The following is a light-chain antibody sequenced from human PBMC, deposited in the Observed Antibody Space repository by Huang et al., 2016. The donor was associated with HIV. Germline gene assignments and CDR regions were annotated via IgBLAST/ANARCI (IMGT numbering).Light chain of an antibody. V-gene: IGKV1-9*01. CDR2: STS. CDR3: QQFHSYPWT. Sequence: IQLTPSPSSLSASVGDRVMINCRASQGINNYLAWYQQKPGKAPKLLIYSTSALQSGVPARVSGSGTGTVFILTISGLQPEDFATYYCQQFHSYPWTFGQGTKVDIK. CDR1: QGINNY. J-gene: IGKJ1*01.